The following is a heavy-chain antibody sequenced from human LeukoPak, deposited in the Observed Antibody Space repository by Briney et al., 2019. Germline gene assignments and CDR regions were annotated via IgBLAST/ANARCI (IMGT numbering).Heavy chain of an antibody. CDR1: GGSFSGYY. J-gene: IGHJ5*02. CDR3: ARTGLVIGWWFDP. V-gene: IGHV4-34*01. Sequence: SETLSLTCAVYGGSFSGYYWSWIRQPPGKGLEWIGYIYYSGSTYYNPSLKSRVTISVDTSKNQFSLKLSSVTAADTAVYYCARTGLVIGWWFDPWGQGTLATVSS. CDR2: IYYSGST. D-gene: IGHD6-19*01.